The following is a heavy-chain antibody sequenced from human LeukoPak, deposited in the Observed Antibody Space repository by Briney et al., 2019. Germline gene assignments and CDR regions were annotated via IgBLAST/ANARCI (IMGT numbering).Heavy chain of an antibody. Sequence: GGSLRLSCAASGFTFSSYGMHWVRQAPGKGLEWVAFILYDGSNKYYADSMKGRFTISRDNSKNTLYLQMNSLRAEDTAVYYCAKGRAPYSGSSGDAFDIWGQGTMVTVSS. J-gene: IGHJ3*02. CDR1: GFTFSSYG. V-gene: IGHV3-30*02. CDR3: AKGRAPYSGSSGDAFDI. D-gene: IGHD1-26*01. CDR2: ILYDGSNK.